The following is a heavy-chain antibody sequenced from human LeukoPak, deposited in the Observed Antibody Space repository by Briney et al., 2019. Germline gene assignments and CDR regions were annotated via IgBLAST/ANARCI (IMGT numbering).Heavy chain of an antibody. V-gene: IGHV3-48*01. CDR1: GCTVRSYS. D-gene: IGHD1-20*01. CDR3: AGGDYNWNGFDP. J-gene: IGHJ5*02. Sequence: GGSLILPCGASGCTVRSYSTNWVGPATGKGLEWVSYITRSSTTIYYADSVKGRFTISRDNAKNSLYLQMNSLRVEDTAIYYCAGGDYNWNGFDPWGQGTLVTVSS. CDR2: ITRSSTTI.